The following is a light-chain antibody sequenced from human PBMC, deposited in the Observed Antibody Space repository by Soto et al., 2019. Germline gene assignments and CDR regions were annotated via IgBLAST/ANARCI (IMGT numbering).Light chain of an antibody. Sequence: EIVLTQSPGTLSLSPGERATLSCRASQDVSTSYLAWYQQKPGQAPRLLIYRASYRATGIPGRFSGSGSGTDFTLTISRLEPEDFAVYFCHQYGSSPDTFGQGTKLEI. CDR3: HQYGSSPDT. J-gene: IGKJ2*01. CDR1: QDVSTSY. V-gene: IGKV3-20*01. CDR2: RAS.